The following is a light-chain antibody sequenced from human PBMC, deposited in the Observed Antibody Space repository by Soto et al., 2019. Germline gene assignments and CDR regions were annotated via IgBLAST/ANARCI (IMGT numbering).Light chain of an antibody. CDR2: GAS. J-gene: IGKJ1*01. V-gene: IGKV3-15*01. CDR1: QSVSSN. Sequence: EIVMTQSPATLSVSPGERATLSCRASQSVSSNLAWYQQKPGQAPRLLIYGASTRATGIPARFSGSGSGTELTLTISSLQSEDFAFYYCQQYNNWPQTFGQGTKVEIK. CDR3: QQYNNWPQT.